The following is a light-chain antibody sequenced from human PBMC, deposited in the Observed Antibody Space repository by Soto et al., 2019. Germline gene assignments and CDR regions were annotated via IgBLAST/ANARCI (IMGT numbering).Light chain of an antibody. CDR3: AARDYSLNGPA. V-gene: IGLV1-44*01. CDR2: NND. Sequence: QSVLTQPPSASGTPGQRVTISCSGSSSNIGSNTVNWYQQFPGTAPKLLIYNNDQRPSGVPDRFSGSKSGTSASLAINGLQSEDEADYYCAARDYSLNGPAFGGGTKLTVL. J-gene: IGLJ2*01. CDR1: SSNIGSNT.